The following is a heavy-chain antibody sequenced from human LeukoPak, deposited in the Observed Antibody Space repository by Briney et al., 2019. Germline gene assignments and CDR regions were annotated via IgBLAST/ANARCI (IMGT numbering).Heavy chain of an antibody. CDR2: INWNGGST. Sequence: GGSLRLSCAASGFTFDDYGMSWVRHAPGKGLEWVSGINWNGGSTGYADSVKGRFTISRDNAKNSLYLQMNSLRAEDTALYYCARWGGRNYDFWSGYPSLDYWGQGTLVTVSS. D-gene: IGHD3-3*01. CDR1: GFTFDDYG. V-gene: IGHV3-20*04. J-gene: IGHJ4*02. CDR3: ARWGGRNYDFWSGYPSLDY.